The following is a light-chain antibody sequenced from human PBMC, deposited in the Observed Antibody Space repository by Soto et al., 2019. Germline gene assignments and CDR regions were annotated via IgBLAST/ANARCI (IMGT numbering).Light chain of an antibody. CDR1: QTVRNNY. CDR3: QHLSRYPRT. Sequence: EIRLAHTRCTLCCAREESGSLWWTDSQTVRNNYLAWYQQKPGQAPSLLIYDASSRATGIPDRFSGGGSGPHTTHTISRLVPADSLVHYCQHLSRYPRTFGRGTKVDIK. CDR2: DAS. J-gene: IGKJ4*01. V-gene: IGKV3D-20*02.